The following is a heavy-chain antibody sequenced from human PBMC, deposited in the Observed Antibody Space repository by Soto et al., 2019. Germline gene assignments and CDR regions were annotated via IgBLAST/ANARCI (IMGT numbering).Heavy chain of an antibody. CDR1: GFSLSNARMG. D-gene: IGHD1-1*01. Sequence: GSGPTLVNPTETLTLTCTVSGFSLSNARMGVSWIRQPPGKALEWLAHIFSNDEKSYSTSLKSRLTISKDTSKSQVVLTMTNMDPVDTATYYCARIATGTAYYFDYWGQGTLVTSPQ. V-gene: IGHV2-26*01. CDR3: ARIATGTAYYFDY. J-gene: IGHJ4*02. CDR2: IFSNDEK.